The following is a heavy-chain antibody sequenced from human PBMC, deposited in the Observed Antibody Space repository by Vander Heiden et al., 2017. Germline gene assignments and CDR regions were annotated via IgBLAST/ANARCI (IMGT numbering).Heavy chain of an antibody. V-gene: IGHV1-18*01. Sequence: QVQLVQSGAEVKKPGASVKVSCKASGYTFTSYGISWVRRAPGQGLEWMVWISAYNGNTNYAQKLHGRVTMTTATSTSTAYMELRGLRSDDTAVYYYARSMIVVADGMDVWGQGTTVTVSS. J-gene: IGHJ6*02. D-gene: IGHD3-22*01. CDR2: ISAYNGNT. CDR1: GYTFTSYG. CDR3: ARSMIVVADGMDV.